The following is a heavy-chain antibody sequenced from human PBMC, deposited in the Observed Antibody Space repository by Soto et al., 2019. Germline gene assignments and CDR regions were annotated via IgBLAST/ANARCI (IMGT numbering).Heavy chain of an antibody. CDR2: ISSSSSYI. V-gene: IGHV3-21*01. Sequence: EVQLVESGGGLVKPGGSLRLSCAASGFTFSSYSMNWVRQAPGKGLEWVSSISSSSSYIYYADSVKGRFTISRDNAKNSLHLQMNSLRAEDTAVYYCARPGHYYYYYMDVWGKGTTVTVSS. CDR1: GFTFSSYS. CDR3: ARPGHYYYYYMDV. J-gene: IGHJ6*03.